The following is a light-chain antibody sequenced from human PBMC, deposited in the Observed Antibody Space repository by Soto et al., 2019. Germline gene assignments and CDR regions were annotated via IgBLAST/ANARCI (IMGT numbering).Light chain of an antibody. CDR3: QQYGGSPRT. V-gene: IGKV3-20*01. CDR1: QSVSSSS. CDR2: GAS. J-gene: IGKJ1*01. Sequence: EIVLTQSPCTLSFSPLERSALSCRASQSVSSSSLAWYQQKRGQAPRLLIHGASSRATGIPDRFSGSGSGTDFTLTISRLEPEDFAVYYCQQYGGSPRTFGQGAKVDIK.